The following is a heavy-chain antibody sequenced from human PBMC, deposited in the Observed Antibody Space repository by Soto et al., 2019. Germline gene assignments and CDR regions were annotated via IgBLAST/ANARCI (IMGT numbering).Heavy chain of an antibody. CDR3: AREDNYYDSSGGVDWFDP. V-gene: IGHV1-46*01. D-gene: IGHD3-22*01. CDR1: GYTFTSYY. J-gene: IGHJ5*02. CDR2: INPSGGST. Sequence: ASVKFSCKASGYTFTSYYMHWVRQAPGQGLEWMGIINPSGGSTSYAQKFQGRVTMTRDTSTSTVYMELSSLRSEDTAVYYCAREDNYYDSSGGVDWFDPWGQGTLVTVSS.